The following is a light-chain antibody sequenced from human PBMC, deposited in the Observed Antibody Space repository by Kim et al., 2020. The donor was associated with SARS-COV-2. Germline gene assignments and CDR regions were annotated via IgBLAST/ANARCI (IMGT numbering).Light chain of an antibody. J-gene: IGLJ3*02. CDR1: SNDVGGDNF. CDR2: AVS. CDR3: TSYTSSITWV. V-gene: IGLV2-14*04. Sequence: GQSITVSCTGTSNDVGGDNFVTWYQQHPGKAPILLIYAVSTRPSGVSIRFSDSKSGNTASLTVSGLQAEDEADYHCTSYTSSITWVFGGGTQLTVL.